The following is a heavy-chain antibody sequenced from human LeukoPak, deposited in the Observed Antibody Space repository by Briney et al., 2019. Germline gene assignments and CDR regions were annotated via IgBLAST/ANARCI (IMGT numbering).Heavy chain of an antibody. D-gene: IGHD6-6*01. CDR3: ARRIEYSSSYYYYYYMDV. CDR2: IYPGDSDT. CDR1: GYSFTSYW. V-gene: IGHV5-51*01. Sequence: GESLKISCKGSGYSFTSYWIGWVRQMPGKGLEWMGSIYPGDSDTRYSPSLQGRVTISADKSISTAYLQWSSLKASDTAMYYCARRIEYSSSYYYYYYMDVWGKGTTVTVSS. J-gene: IGHJ6*03.